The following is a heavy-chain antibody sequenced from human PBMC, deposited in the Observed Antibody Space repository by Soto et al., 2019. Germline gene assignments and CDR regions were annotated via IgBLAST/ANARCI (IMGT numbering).Heavy chain of an antibody. D-gene: IGHD2-21*02. CDR3: ASGKAYCGGDCYSGSNY. V-gene: IGHV1-69*13. CDR1: GGTFSSYA. J-gene: IGHJ4*02. CDR2: IIPIFGTA. Sequence: SVKVSCKASGGTFSSYAISWVRQAPGQGLEWMGGIIPIFGTANYAQKFQGRVTITADESTSTAYMELSSLRSEDTAVYYCASGKAYCGGDCYSGSNYWGQGTLVTV.